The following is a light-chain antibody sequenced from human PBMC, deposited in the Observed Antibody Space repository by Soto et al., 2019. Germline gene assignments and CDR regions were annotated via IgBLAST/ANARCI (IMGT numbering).Light chain of an antibody. V-gene: IGKV3-15*01. CDR3: QQYHNLPPYT. CDR1: QSVSSN. CDR2: YAS. Sequence: EIVMTQSPATLSVSPGDRATLSCRASQSVSSNLAWYQQKPGQAPRLLIYYASTRTTGIPARFSGSRAGTEVALTISSLQSEDFAVYYWQQYHNLPPYTFGQVTKLEIK. J-gene: IGKJ2*01.